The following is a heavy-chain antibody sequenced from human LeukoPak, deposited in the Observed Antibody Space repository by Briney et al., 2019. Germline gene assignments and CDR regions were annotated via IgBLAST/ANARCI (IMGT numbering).Heavy chain of an antibody. J-gene: IGHJ6*03. CDR3: ARDPMTTVGYYYYYMHV. CDR2: ISSSGSTI. CDR1: VFTFSDYY. V-gene: IGHV3-11*04. D-gene: IGHD4-11*01. Sequence: GGSLRLSCAASVFTFSDYYMSWIRQAPGKGLEWVSYISSSGSTIYYADSVKGRFTISRDNTKNSLYLQMNSLRAEDTAVYYCARDPMTTVGYYYYYMHVWGKGTTVTVSS.